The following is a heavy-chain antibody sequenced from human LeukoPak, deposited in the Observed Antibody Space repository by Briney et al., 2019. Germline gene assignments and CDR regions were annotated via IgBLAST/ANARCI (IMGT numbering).Heavy chain of an antibody. V-gene: IGHV5-51*01. CDR2: IYPGDSDT. CDR1: GCSFTSYW. J-gene: IGHJ4*01. Sequence: GGSLEISCQGSGCSFTSYWIGWVRPLPGKGVEGMGIIYPGDSDTRYSPSFQGQVTISADKSISTAYLQWSSLKASDTAMYYCARQPYYYDSSGPTWGDFDYWGQGTLVTVSS. D-gene: IGHD3-22*01. CDR3: ARQPYYYDSSGPTWGDFDY.